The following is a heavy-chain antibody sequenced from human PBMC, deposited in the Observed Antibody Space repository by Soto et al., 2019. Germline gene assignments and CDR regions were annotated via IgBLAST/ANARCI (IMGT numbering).Heavy chain of an antibody. CDR3: AKHIVVVTATPYYFDY. CDR2: ISGSGGST. D-gene: IGHD2-21*02. V-gene: IGHV3-23*01. J-gene: IGHJ4*02. CDR1: GFPFISYA. Sequence: PGGSLTLSCAASGFPFISYARSWVRQAPGKGLEWVSAISGSGGSTYYADSVKGRFTISRDNSKNTLYLQMNSLRAEDTAVYYCAKHIVVVTATPYYFDYWGQGTLVTVSS.